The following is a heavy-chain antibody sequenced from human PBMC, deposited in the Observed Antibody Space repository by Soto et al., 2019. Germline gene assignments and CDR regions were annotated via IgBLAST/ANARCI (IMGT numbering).Heavy chain of an antibody. CDR2: FHSSGAT. J-gene: IGHJ4*01. Sequence: QVQLQESGPGLVKPSQTLSLTCTVSGGSISSADYYWSWIRQPPGKGLEWIGYFHSSGATYKDPSLQSRLTISVDTSTNQISLKLDSVTAADTAVYYCASIWFGDFDYWGHGTLVTVSS. V-gene: IGHV4-30-4*01. CDR1: GGSISSADYY. D-gene: IGHD3-10*01. CDR3: ASIWFGDFDY.